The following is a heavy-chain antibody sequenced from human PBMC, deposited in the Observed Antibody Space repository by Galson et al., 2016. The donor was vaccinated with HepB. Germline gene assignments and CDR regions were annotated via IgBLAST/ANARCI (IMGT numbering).Heavy chain of an antibody. Sequence: SLRLSCAASGFTFSSYAMHWVRQAPGKGLEWVAVISCDGSNKYYADSVKGRFTISRDNSKNTLYLQMNNLRAEDTAVYYCARDISGSYSFGMDVWGQGTTVTVSS. CDR3: ARDISGSYSFGMDV. V-gene: IGHV3-30*04. CDR2: ISCDGSNK. J-gene: IGHJ6*02. D-gene: IGHD3-10*01. CDR1: GFTFSSYA.